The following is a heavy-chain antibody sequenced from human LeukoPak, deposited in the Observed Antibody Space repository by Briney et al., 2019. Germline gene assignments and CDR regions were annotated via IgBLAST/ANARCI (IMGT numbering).Heavy chain of an antibody. D-gene: IGHD3-9*01. V-gene: IGHV4-59*01. J-gene: IGHJ6*04. Sequence: SETLSLTCTVSGGSISIYYWSWIRQPPGKGLEWVGYIYYSGSTNYNPSLKSRVTISVDTPKNQFSLKLSSVTAADTAVYYCARDGPLGYDILTGPLRPYYYYGMDVWGKGTTVTVSS. CDR2: IYYSGST. CDR3: ARDGPLGYDILTGPLRPYYYYGMDV. CDR1: GGSISIYY.